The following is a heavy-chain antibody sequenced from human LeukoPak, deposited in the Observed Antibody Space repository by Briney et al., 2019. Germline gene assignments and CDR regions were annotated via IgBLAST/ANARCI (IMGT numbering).Heavy chain of an antibody. J-gene: IGHJ6*02. D-gene: IGHD5-12*01. Sequence: GGSLRLSCAASGFTFSSYSMNWVRQAPGKGLEWVSYISSSSSTIYYADSVKGRFPISRDNAKNSLYLQMNSLRAEDTAVYYCARDLRGATPSYYYGMDVWGQGTTVTVSS. CDR1: GFTFSSYS. CDR2: ISSSSSTI. V-gene: IGHV3-48*04. CDR3: ARDLRGATPSYYYGMDV.